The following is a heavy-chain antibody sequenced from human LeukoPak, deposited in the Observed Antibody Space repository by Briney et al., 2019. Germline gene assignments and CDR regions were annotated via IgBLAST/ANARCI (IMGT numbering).Heavy chain of an antibody. J-gene: IGHJ5*02. CDR1: GGSISSNTYY. D-gene: IGHD5-18*01. Sequence: SETLSLTCTVSGGSISSNTYYWGWIRQPPGKGLEWIGSIYYSGSTYYNPSLESRVTISVDTSKNQFSLKLNSVTAADTAVYSCARLSGAMVHPWGQGTLVTVSS. V-gene: IGHV4-39*07. CDR3: ARLSGAMVHP. CDR2: IYYSGST.